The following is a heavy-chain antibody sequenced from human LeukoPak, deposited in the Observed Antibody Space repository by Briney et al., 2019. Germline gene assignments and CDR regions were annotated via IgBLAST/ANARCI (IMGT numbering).Heavy chain of an antibody. J-gene: IGHJ4*02. V-gene: IGHV4-59*08. D-gene: IGHD3-10*01. Sequence: SETLSLTCTVSGGSISSYYWSWIRQPPGKGLEWIGYIYYSGSTNYNPSPKSRVTISVDTSKNQFSLKLTSVTAADTAVYYCTKGRGIWGQGTLVTVSS. CDR2: IYYSGST. CDR3: TKGRGI. CDR1: GGSISSYY.